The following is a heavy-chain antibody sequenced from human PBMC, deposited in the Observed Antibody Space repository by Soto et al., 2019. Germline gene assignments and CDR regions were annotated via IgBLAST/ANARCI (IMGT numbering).Heavy chain of an antibody. CDR1: GFSLSTSGVG. CDR3: AHIWYSSFYPSLTYDAFDI. V-gene: IGHV2-5*02. Sequence: QITLKESGPTLVKPTQTLTLTCTFSGFSLSTSGVGVGWIRQPPGKALEWLALIYWDDDKRYSPSLKSRLTITKDTSKIQVVLTMTNMDPVHTATYYCAHIWYSSFYPSLTYDAFDIWCQGTRVTVSS. CDR2: IYWDDDK. J-gene: IGHJ3*02. D-gene: IGHD6-13*01.